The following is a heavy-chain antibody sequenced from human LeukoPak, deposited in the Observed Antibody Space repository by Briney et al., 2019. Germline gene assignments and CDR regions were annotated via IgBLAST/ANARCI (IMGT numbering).Heavy chain of an antibody. CDR1: GFTFSSYD. D-gene: IGHD2-8*01. CDR3: ARDGLCSGGRNWFDP. Sequence: GGSLRLSCAGSGFTFSSYDMHWLRQAPGKGLEWVAVISYDGSNIYYADSVKGLFTISRDNSKNTLYLQMNSLRAEDTAVIYCARDGLCSGGRNWFDPSGEGTQVTVSS. V-gene: IGHV3-30*01. CDR2: ISYDGSNI. J-gene: IGHJ5*02.